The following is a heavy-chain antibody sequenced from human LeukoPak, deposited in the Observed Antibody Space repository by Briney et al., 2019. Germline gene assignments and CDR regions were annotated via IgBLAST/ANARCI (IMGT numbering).Heavy chain of an antibody. V-gene: IGHV4-38-2*02. D-gene: IGHD6-13*01. CDR3: AKGGQQLVHWVDAFDI. CDR1: GYSISSGYY. CDR2: IYHSGST. Sequence: SETLSLTCTVSGYSISSGYYWGWIRQPPGKGLEWIGSIYHSGSTYYNPSLKSRVTISVDTSKNQFSLKLSSVTAADTAVYYCAKGGQQLVHWVDAFDIWGQGTMVTVSS. J-gene: IGHJ3*02.